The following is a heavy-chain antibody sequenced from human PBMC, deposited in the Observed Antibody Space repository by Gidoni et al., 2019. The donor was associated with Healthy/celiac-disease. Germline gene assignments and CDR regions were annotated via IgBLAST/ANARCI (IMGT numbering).Heavy chain of an antibody. CDR2: IRSKAYGGTT. J-gene: IGHJ6*02. CDR3: TRYTLLLDSYYYYYGMDV. D-gene: IGHD2-21*02. CDR1: GFTFGDYA. V-gene: IGHV3-49*05. Sequence: EVQLVESGGGLVKPGRSLRLSCTASGFTFGDYALSWFRQAPGKGLEWVGFIRSKAYGGTTEYAASVKGRFTISRDDSKSIAYLQMNSLKTEDSAVYYCTRYTLLLDSYYYYYGMDVWGQGTTVTVSS.